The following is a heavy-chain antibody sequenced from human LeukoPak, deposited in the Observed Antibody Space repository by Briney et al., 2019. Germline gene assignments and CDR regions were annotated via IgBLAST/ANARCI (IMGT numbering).Heavy chain of an antibody. V-gene: IGHV4-34*01. J-gene: IGHJ4*02. Sequence: KTSETLSLTCAVYGGSFSGYHWSWIRQPPGKGLEWIGEFNHRGSTNYNPSLKSRVTMSVDTSKNQFSLKLSSVTAADTAVYYCARGRGAARFVTIEFDYWGQGALVTVSS. D-gene: IGHD6-6*01. CDR3: ARGRGAARFVTIEFDY. CDR1: GGSFSGYH. CDR2: FNHRGST.